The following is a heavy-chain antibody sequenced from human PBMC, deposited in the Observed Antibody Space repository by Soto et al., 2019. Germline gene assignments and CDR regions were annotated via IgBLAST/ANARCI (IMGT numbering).Heavy chain of an antibody. V-gene: IGHV4-4*02. CDR1: GGSISSSNW. D-gene: IGHD3-22*01. CDR2: IYHSGST. Sequence: SETLSLTCAVSGGSISSSNWWSWVRQPPGKGLEWIGEIYHSGSTNYNPSLKSRVTISVDKSKNQFSLKLSSVTAADTAVYYCARTIYYYDSSGYLYWGQGTLVTVSS. J-gene: IGHJ4*02. CDR3: ARTIYYYDSSGYLY.